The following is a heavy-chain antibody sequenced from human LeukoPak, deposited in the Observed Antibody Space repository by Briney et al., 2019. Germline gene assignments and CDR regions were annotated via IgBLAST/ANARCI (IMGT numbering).Heavy chain of an antibody. V-gene: IGHV3-23*01. J-gene: IGHJ4*02. CDR1: GFTFSSYA. CDR3: AKAPRVAADFDY. D-gene: IGHD2-15*01. Sequence: PGGSLRLSCAAPGFTFSSYAMSWVRQAPGRGLEWVSTMSGSGGTTYYADSVKGRFTISRDNSKNTLYLQMNSLRAEDTAVYYCAKAPRVAADFDYWGQGTLVTVSS. CDR2: MSGSGGTT.